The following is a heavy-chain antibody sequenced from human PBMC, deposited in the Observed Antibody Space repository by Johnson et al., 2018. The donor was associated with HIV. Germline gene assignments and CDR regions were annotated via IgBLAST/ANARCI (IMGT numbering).Heavy chain of an antibody. V-gene: IGHV3-23*04. Sequence: VHLVESGGNLVKPGGSLRLSCAASGFAFSSYAMTWVRQAPGKGLEWVSAISGSGGSTYYADSVKGQFTISRDNSKNTLYLQMNSLRAEDTAIYYCAKGRYSSSWYLAGAFDIWGQGTMVTVSS. D-gene: IGHD6-13*01. CDR1: GFAFSSYA. CDR3: AKGRYSSSWYLAGAFDI. J-gene: IGHJ3*02. CDR2: ISGSGGST.